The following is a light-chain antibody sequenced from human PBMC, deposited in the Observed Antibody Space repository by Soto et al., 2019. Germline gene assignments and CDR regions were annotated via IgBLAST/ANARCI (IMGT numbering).Light chain of an antibody. CDR3: QHYNTYPWT. CDR2: AAS. CDR1: QGISSY. Sequence: HSSLLLSSCTADRFTITCRASQGISSYLAWYQQKPGKAPKLLIYAASTLQSGVPSRFSGSGSGTELTLTISSLQPGDFATYYCQHYNTYPWTFGQGTKVDIK. V-gene: IGKV1-8*01. J-gene: IGKJ1*01.